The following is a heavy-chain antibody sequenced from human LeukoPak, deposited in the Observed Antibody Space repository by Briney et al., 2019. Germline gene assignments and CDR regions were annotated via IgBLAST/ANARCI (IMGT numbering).Heavy chain of an antibody. CDR3: ARRQLGRVSAAGTYYFDY. CDR1: GYSISSGYY. Sequence: PSETLSLTCAVSGYSISSGYYWGWIRQPPGKGLEWIGSIYHSGSTYYNPSLKSRVTISVDTSKNQFSLKLGSVTAADTAVYYCARRQLGRVSAAGTYYFDYWGQGTLVTVSS. D-gene: IGHD6-13*01. J-gene: IGHJ4*02. V-gene: IGHV4-38-2*01. CDR2: IYHSGST.